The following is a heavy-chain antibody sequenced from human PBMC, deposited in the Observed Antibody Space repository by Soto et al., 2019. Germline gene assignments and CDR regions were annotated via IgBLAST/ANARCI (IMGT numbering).Heavy chain of an antibody. J-gene: IGHJ5*02. Sequence: SETLSLTCAVSGGSISSGGYSWSWIRQPPGKGLEWIGYIYHSGSTYYNPSLKSRVTISVDTSKNQFSLKLSSVTAADTAVYYCARERPHGARLDPWGQGTLVIVSS. CDR2: IYHSGST. D-gene: IGHD6-6*01. V-gene: IGHV4-30-2*05. CDR1: GGSISSGGYS. CDR3: ARERPHGARLDP.